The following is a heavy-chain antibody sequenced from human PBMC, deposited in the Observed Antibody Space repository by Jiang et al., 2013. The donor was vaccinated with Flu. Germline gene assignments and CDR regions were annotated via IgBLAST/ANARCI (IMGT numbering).Heavy chain of an antibody. D-gene: IGHD3-3*01. CDR2: IYYSGST. CDR1: GGSISSSSYY. CDR3: GSITIFGVVNYYYGMDV. V-gene: IGHV4-39*01. Sequence: GSGLVKPSETLSLTCTVSGGSISSSSYYWGWIRQPPGKGLEWIGSIYYSGSTYYNPSLKSRVTISVDTSKNQFSLKLSSVTAADTAVYYCGSITIFGVVNYYYGMDVWGQGTTVTVSS. J-gene: IGHJ6*02.